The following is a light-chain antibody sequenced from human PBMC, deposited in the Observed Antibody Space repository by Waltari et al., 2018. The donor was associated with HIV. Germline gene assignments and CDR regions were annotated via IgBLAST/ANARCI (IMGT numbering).Light chain of an antibody. CDR1: QSLVYNDGNTY. Sequence: DVVMTQYPLSLPVALGQPASITCRSSQSLVYNDGNTYLSLFHQRPGHPPRRLIYRVSSRDSGAPDMFSGSGSGTVSTLKISMVEAEDVGVYYCIQGTSWPDTFGQGTKVEIE. CDR2: RVS. J-gene: IGKJ2*01. CDR3: IQGTSWPDT. V-gene: IGKV2-30*01.